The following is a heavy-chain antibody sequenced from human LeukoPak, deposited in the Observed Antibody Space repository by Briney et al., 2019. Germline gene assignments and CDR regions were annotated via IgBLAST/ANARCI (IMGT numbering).Heavy chain of an antibody. J-gene: IGHJ5*02. Sequence: SETLSLTCAVSGGSISSGGYSWSWIRQPPGKGLEWMGYIYHSGSTYYNPSVKSRVTISVDRSKNQFSLKLSSVTAADTAVYYCARDSGGWFDPWGQGTLVTVSS. CDR2: IYHSGST. CDR3: ARDSGGWFDP. V-gene: IGHV4-30-2*01. CDR1: GGSISSGGYS. D-gene: IGHD3-10*01.